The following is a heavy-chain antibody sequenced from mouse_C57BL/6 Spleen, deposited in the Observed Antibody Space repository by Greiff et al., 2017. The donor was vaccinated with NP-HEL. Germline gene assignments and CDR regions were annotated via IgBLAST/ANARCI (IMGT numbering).Heavy chain of an antibody. D-gene: IGHD3-2*02. V-gene: IGHV5-17*01. J-gene: IGHJ3*01. CDR2: ISSGSSTI. Sequence: EVKLMESGGGLVKPGGSLKLSCAASGFTFSDYGMHWVRQAPEKGLEWVAYISSGSSTIYYADTVKGRFTISRDNAKNTLFLQMTSLRSEDTAMYYCARAEAAQVPFAYWGQGTLVTVSA. CDR3: ARAEAAQVPFAY. CDR1: GFTFSDYG.